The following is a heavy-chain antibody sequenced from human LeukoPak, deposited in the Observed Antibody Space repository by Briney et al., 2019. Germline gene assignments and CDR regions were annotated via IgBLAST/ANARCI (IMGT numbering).Heavy chain of an antibody. V-gene: IGHV3-7*01. CDR1: GFTFSDYW. CDR3: ARDRGYCTSTNCYGFYYYMDV. D-gene: IGHD2-2*01. CDR2: IDQDGSLR. Sequence: GGPLRLSCAASGFTFSDYWMNWVRQAPGKGLEWVANIDQDGSLRYYVDSVKGRFTISRDNAENSLYLQMNSLRAEDTAVYFCARDRGYCTSTNCYGFYYYMDVWGKGTTVTVSS. J-gene: IGHJ6*03.